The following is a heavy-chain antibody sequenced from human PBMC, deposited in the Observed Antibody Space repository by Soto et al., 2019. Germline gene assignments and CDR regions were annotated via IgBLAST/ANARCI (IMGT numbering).Heavy chain of an antibody. CDR2: TYYRSKWYN. Sequence: HTRSLTCAITGYSFSSNRAAWNLIRQSPSRGVEWLGRTYYRSKWYNDYAVSVKSRITINPNTSKHQFSLQLNSVTPEDTAVYYCASGLLAVAAPRGYYYYGMDVWGQGTTVTVSS. D-gene: IGHD6-19*01. V-gene: IGHV6-1*01. CDR3: ASGLLAVAAPRGYYYYGMDV. J-gene: IGHJ6*02. CDR1: GYSFSSNRAA.